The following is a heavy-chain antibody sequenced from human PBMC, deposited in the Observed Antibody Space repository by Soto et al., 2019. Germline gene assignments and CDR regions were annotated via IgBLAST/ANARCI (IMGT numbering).Heavy chain of an antibody. D-gene: IGHD2-15*01. CDR3: ALLRDIVVVVAAPSPYFDI. V-gene: IGHV5-51*01. CDR1: GYSFTSYW. J-gene: IGHJ3*02. CDR2: IYPGDSDT. Sequence: NSGESLKISCKGSGYSFTSYWIGWVRQMPGKGLEWMGIIYPGDSDTRYSPSFQGQVTISADKSISTAYLQWSSLKASDTAMYYCALLRDIVVVVAAPSPYFDIWGQGTMVTVSS.